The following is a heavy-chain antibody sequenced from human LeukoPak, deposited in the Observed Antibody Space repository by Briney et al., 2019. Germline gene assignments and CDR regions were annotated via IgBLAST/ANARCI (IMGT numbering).Heavy chain of an antibody. CDR2: ISGSGGST. CDR3: ARVLHKRNYDSTTYYGY. J-gene: IGHJ4*02. CDR1: GFTFSSYG. D-gene: IGHD3-22*01. V-gene: IGHV3-23*01. Sequence: GGSLRLSCAASGFTFSSYGMSWVRQAPGKGVEWVSAISGSGGSTYYADSVKGRFTISRDNAKNSLYLQMNSLRAEDTAVYYCARVLHKRNYDSTTYYGYWGQGTLVTVSS.